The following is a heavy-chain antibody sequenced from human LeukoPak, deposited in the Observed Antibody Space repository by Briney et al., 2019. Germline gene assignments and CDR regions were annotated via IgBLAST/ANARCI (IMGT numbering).Heavy chain of an antibody. V-gene: IGHV3-30*04. CDR2: ISYDGSNK. CDR3: ARSWGGSTIFERTGFDY. J-gene: IGHJ4*02. Sequence: GRSLRLSCAASGFTFSSYAMHCVRQAPGKGLEWVAVISYDGSNKYYADSVKGRFTISRDNSKNTLYLQMNSLRAEDTAVYYCARSWGGSTIFERTGFDYWGQGTLVTVSS. CDR1: GFTFSSYA. D-gene: IGHD3-3*01.